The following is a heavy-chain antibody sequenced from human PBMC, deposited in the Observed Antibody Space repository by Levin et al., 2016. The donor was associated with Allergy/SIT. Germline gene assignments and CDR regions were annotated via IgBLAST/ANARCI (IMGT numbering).Heavy chain of an antibody. V-gene: IGHV1-18*01. Sequence: ASVKVSCKASGYTFTSYGISWVRQAPGQGLEWMGWISAYNGNTNYAQKLQGRVTMTTDTSTSTAYMELRSLRSDDTAVYYCARDPIVLMVYARSGNNWFDPWGQGTLVTVSS. CDR3: ARDPIVLMVYARSGNNWFDP. D-gene: IGHD2-8*01. CDR1: GYTFTSYG. CDR2: ISAYNGNT. J-gene: IGHJ5*02.